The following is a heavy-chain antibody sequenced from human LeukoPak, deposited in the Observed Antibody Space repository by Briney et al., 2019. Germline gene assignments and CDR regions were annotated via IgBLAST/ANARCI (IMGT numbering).Heavy chain of an antibody. V-gene: IGHV3-21*01. D-gene: IGHD5-12*01. CDR3: ARVQKSRKSVASAVDC. CDR1: GFTFSDYS. J-gene: IGHJ4*02. Sequence: GGSLRLSCAASGFTFSDYSMNWVRQTPRKGLEWVSCISGSGSYIYYADSVKGRFTISRDNAKNSLNLQVNSLRAEDTAVYYCARVQKSRKSVASAVDCWGQGTVVIVSS. CDR2: ISGSGSYI.